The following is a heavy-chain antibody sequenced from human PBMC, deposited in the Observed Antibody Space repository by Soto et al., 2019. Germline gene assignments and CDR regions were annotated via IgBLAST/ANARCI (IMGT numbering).Heavy chain of an antibody. J-gene: IGHJ4*02. CDR1: GGTFSSYA. CDR2: IIPIFGTA. V-gene: IGHV1-69*01. CDR3: ARDGGGYGSGSYMFDY. D-gene: IGHD3-10*01. Sequence: QVQLVQSGAEVKKPGSSVKVSCKASGGTFSSYAISWVRQARGQGLEWMGGIIPIFGTANYAQKFQGRVRITADESTSTAYMELSSLRSEDTAVYYCARDGGGYGSGSYMFDYWGQGTLVTVSS.